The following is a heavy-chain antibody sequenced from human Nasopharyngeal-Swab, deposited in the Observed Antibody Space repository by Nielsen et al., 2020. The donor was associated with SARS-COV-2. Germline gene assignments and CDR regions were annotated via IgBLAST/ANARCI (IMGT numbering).Heavy chain of an antibody. CDR1: GYSFSNYW. V-gene: IGHV5-10-1*01. D-gene: IGHD3-10*01. J-gene: IGHJ3*02. CDR3: ARQYQNYFGSGDYHGAFDI. Sequence: GESLKISCEGSGYSFSNYWISWVCPLPGNGLEWMGKVDPTDSYTDYSPSLRGHVTISVDRSISTAYLQWSSLKASDTAMYYCARQYQNYFGSGDYHGAFDIWGQGTMVTVSS. CDR2: VDPTDSYT.